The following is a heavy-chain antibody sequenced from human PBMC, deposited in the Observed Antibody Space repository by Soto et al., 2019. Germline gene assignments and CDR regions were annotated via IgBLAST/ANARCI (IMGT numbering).Heavy chain of an antibody. CDR1: GFSLTTSGVG. J-gene: IGHJ4*02. CDR3: AHRVLRTVFGLVTTTAIYFDF. D-gene: IGHD3-3*01. CDR2: IYWDDDK. Sequence: QITLNESGPTQVKPRQTLTLTCTFSGFSLTTSGVGVGWIRQSPGKAPEWLALIYWDDDKRYIPSLKSRLNITKDTSKNRVVLTMADLDPADTATYYCAHRVLRTVFGLVTTTAIYFDFWGQGTPVAVSS. V-gene: IGHV2-5*02.